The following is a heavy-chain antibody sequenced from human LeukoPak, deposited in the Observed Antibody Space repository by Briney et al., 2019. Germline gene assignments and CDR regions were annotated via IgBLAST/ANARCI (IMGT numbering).Heavy chain of an antibody. Sequence: ASVKVSCKASGYTFTAYYMHWVRQAPGQGPEWMGWINPNSGATNHAQKLQGRVTLTRDTSINTAYMELSRLRSDDTAVYYCVRDGAFDYWGQRTLVTVSS. J-gene: IGHJ4*02. CDR1: GYTFTAYY. V-gene: IGHV1-2*02. CDR2: INPNSGAT. CDR3: VRDGAFDY.